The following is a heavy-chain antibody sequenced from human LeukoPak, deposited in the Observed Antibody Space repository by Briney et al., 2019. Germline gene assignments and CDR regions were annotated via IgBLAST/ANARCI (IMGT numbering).Heavy chain of an antibody. CDR3: AKASSSGWPYYYYYMDV. V-gene: IGHV3-30*18. CDR2: ISYDGSNK. J-gene: IGHJ6*03. D-gene: IGHD6-19*01. Sequence: GGSLRLSCAASGFTFSSYGMHWVRQAPGKGLEWVAVISYDGSNKYYADSVKGRFTISRDNSKNTLYLQMNSLRAEDTAVYYCAKASSSGWPYYYYYMDVWGKGTTVTVSS. CDR1: GFTFSSYG.